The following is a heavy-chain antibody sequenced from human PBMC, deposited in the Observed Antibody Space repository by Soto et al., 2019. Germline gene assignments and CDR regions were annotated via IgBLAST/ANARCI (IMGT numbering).Heavy chain of an antibody. Sequence: QDQLVQSGGEVKKPGASVKVSCKASGYTFTISGINWVRQAPGQGLEWMGWISPDNGNTNYAQKLQGRVTMTTDTSTSTAYMELRSLRSDDTAVYYCARALGYSGYAGMDVWGHGTMVTVS. CDR3: ARALGYSGYAGMDV. J-gene: IGHJ6*02. D-gene: IGHD5-12*01. CDR1: GYTFTISG. CDR2: ISPDNGNT. V-gene: IGHV1-18*01.